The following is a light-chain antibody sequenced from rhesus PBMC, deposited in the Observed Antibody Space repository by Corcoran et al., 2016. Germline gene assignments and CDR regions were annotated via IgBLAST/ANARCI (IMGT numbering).Light chain of an antibody. CDR1: QSVSSY. J-gene: IGKJ2*01. CDR3: YQHSSGYS. V-gene: IGKV3-10*01. Sequence: QVILTQSPATLSLSPGERATLSCRASQSVSSYLAWYQQQPGQAPMLLIYGASSRATGIPDRFSGSGSVTDFPLTISSLEPEDVGVYHCYQHSSGYSFGQGTKVEIK. CDR2: GAS.